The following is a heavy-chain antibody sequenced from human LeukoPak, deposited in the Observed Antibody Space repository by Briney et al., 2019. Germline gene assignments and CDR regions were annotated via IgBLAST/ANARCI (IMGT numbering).Heavy chain of an antibody. CDR1: GGSISSGDYY. CDR2: IYYSGST. V-gene: IGHV4-30-4*08. J-gene: IGHJ5*02. CDR3: ARQPPRYFDWLLVPENNWFDP. Sequence: KASQTLSLTCTVSGGSISSGDYYWSWIRQPPGKGLEWIGYIYYSGSTYYNPSLKSRVTISVDTSKNQFSLKLSSVTAADTAVYYCARQPPRYFDWLLVPENNWFDPWGQGTLVTVSS. D-gene: IGHD3-9*01.